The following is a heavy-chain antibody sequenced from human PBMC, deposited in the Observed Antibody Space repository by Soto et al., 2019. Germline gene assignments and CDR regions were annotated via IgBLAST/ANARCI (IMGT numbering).Heavy chain of an antibody. J-gene: IGHJ5*01. CDR2: TSGSGAGT. D-gene: IGHD2-21*01. CDR1: GFTFSRYA. Sequence: EVQLLESGGGLVQPGGSLRLSCAASGFTFSRYAMGWVRQAPGKGLEWVASTSGSGAGTYYADSVKGRFSISRDNSKNTLHLQMNSLRAEDTAVYFCAKQLGDRGSGSFRWLDSWGQGTLVTVSS. CDR3: AKQLGDRGSGSFRWLDS. V-gene: IGHV3-23*01.